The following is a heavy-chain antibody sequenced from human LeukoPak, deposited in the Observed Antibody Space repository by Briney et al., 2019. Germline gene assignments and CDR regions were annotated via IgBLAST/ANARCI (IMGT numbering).Heavy chain of an antibody. V-gene: IGHV1-46*01. D-gene: IGHD3-16*01. J-gene: IGHJ4*02. CDR1: GYIFTSYY. Sequence: ASVKVSRKASGYIFTSYYMHWVRQAPGQGLEWMGIINPSGGSTSYAQKFQGRVTMTRDTSTSTVYMELSSLRSEDTAVYYCARELGSGGYFDYWGQGTLVTVSS. CDR3: ARELGSGGYFDY. CDR2: INPSGGST.